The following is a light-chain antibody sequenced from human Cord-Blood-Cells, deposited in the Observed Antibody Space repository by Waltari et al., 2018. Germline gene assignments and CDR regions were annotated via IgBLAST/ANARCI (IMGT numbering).Light chain of an antibody. J-gene: IGLJ2*01. CDR2: DVS. Sequence: QSPLTQPASVSGPPGQSTTISCTGTRSDVGGYHYVSWYQQHPGKAPKPMIYDVSNRPSGVSNRFSGCKSGNTASLTISGLQAEDEADYYCSSYTSSSTVVFGGGTKLTVL. CDR3: SSYTSSSTVV. V-gene: IGLV2-14*01. CDR1: RSDVGGYHY.